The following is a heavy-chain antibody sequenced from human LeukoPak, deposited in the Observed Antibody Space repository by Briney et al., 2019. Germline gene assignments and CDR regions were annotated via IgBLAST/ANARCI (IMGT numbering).Heavy chain of an antibody. J-gene: IGHJ6*03. CDR3: ARDDHKYYDILTGYYLPYYMDV. CDR2: IYTSGST. CDR1: GGSISSYY. Sequence: NPSETRSLTCTVSGGSISSYYWSWIRQPAGKGLEWIGRIYTSGSTNYNPSLKSRVTMSVDTSKNQFSLKLSSVTAADTAVHYCARDDHKYYDILTGYYLPYYMDVWAKGPRSPSP. V-gene: IGHV4-4*07. D-gene: IGHD3-9*01.